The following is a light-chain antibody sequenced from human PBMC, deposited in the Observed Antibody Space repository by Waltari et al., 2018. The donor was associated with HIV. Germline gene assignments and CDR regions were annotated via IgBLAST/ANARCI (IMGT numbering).Light chain of an antibody. Sequence: QSALPQPASVSGSPGQSITISCTGTSSDVGGYKYVPWYQQHPGKAPRLMIYEVSNRPAGVSNRFSGSKSGDTASLTISGLQAEDEAAYYCSSYTSSNTLRFGGGTKLTVL. CDR3: SSYTSSNTLR. V-gene: IGLV2-14*01. J-gene: IGLJ2*01. CDR1: SSDVGGYKY. CDR2: EVS.